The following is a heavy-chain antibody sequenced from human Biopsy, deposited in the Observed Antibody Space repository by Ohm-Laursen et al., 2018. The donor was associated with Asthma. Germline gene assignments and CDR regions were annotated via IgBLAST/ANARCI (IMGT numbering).Heavy chain of an antibody. CDR3: AKDERAYYGSDSKYMQPVPLGD. D-gene: IGHD2-21*01. J-gene: IGHJ4*02. V-gene: IGHV3-30*18. CDR1: GFMFRSFG. CDR2: ISYDGNHK. Sequence: SLRLSCSASGFMFRSFGMHWVRQAPGKGLEWVAVISYDGNHKFYEDSVKGRFTISRDNSKNTLYLQMNSLRTEDMAVYYCAKDERAYYGSDSKYMQPVPLGDWGQGTLVIVSA.